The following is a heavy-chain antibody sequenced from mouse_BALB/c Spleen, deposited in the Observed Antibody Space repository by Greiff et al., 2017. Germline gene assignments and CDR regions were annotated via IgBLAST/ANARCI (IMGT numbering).Heavy chain of an antibody. J-gene: IGHJ2*01. V-gene: IGHV1S81*02. CDR3: ARERGGFDY. Sequence: VQLQQPGAELVKPGASVKLSCKASGYTFTSYWMHWVKQRPGQGLEWIGEINPSNGRTNYNEKFKSKATLTVDKSSSTAYMQLSSLTSEDSAVYYCARERGGFDYWGQGTTRTVSS. CDR2: INPSNGRT. CDR1: GYTFTSYW.